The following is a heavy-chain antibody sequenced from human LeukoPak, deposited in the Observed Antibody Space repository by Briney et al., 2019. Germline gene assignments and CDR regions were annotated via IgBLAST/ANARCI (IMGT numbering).Heavy chain of an antibody. V-gene: IGHV6-1*01. CDR1: GDSVSSKSAT. J-gene: IGHJ4*02. Sequence: SQTLSLTCAISGDSVSSKSATWNWIRQSPSRGLEWLGRTFLRSKWSTNYAESVKSRITITPDTSKNQFYLQLRSVTPEDTAVYYCAREGDWARTAHWSQGALVTVSS. CDR3: AREGDWARTAH. CDR2: TFLRSKWST. D-gene: IGHD3/OR15-3a*01.